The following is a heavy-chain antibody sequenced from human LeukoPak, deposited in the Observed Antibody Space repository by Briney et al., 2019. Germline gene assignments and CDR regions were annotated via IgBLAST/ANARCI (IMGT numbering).Heavy chain of an antibody. Sequence: PGGSLRLSCAASGFTFSSYWMSWVRQAPGKGLEWVSYISRSSSAIYYADSVKGRFAISRDDAKNSLYLQMNSLRDEDTAVYYCGRDWSGSDYFALDLWGQGTMVTVSS. V-gene: IGHV3-48*02. CDR1: GFTFSSYW. J-gene: IGHJ3*01. CDR2: ISRSSSAI. CDR3: GRDWSGSDYFALDL. D-gene: IGHD1-26*01.